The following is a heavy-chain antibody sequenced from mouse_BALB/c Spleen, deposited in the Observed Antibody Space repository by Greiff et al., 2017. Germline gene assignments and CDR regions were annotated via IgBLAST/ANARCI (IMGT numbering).Heavy chain of an antibody. CDR3: ASHRYSY. Sequence: EVQLVESGGGLVQPGGSRKLSCAASGFTFSSYGMSWVRQTPDKRLEWVATISSGGSYTYYPDSVKGRFTISRDNAKNTLYLQMSSLKSEDTAMYYCASHRYSYWGQGTTLTVSS. V-gene: IGHV5-6*01. CDR2: ISSGGSYT. J-gene: IGHJ2*01. D-gene: IGHD2-14*01. CDR1: GFTFSSYG.